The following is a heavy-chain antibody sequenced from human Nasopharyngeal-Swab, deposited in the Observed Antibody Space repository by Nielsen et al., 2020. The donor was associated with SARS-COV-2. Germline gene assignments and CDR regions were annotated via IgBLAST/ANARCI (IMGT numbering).Heavy chain of an antibody. CDR3: AREGGTTVVVGYFDY. D-gene: IGHD4-17*01. CDR2: IYYSGRT. V-gene: IGHV4-59*01. CDR1: GGSISSYY. Sequence: SETLSLTCTVSGGSISSYYWSWIRQPPGKGLEWIGYIYYSGRTNYNPSLKSRVTISVDTSKNQFSLKLSSVTAADTAVYYCAREGGTTVVVGYFDYWGQGTLVTVSS. J-gene: IGHJ4*02.